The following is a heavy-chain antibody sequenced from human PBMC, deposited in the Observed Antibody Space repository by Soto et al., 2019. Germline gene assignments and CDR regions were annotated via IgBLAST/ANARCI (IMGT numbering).Heavy chain of an antibody. CDR1: GYTFTGYY. J-gene: IGHJ5*02. D-gene: IGHD3-16*01. CDR3: ARGHPTTFGGVNSVGWFDP. Sequence: GASVKVSCKASGYTFTGYYMHWVRQAPGQGLEWMGWINPNSGGTNYARKFQGWVTMTRDTSISTAYMELSRLRSDDTAVYYCARGHPTTFGGVNSVGWFDPWGQGTLVTVSS. CDR2: INPNSGGT. V-gene: IGHV1-2*04.